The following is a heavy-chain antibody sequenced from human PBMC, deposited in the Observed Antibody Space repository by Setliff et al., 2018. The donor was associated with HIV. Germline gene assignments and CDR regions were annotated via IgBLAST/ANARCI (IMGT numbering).Heavy chain of an antibody. CDR1: GFTFSSYA. D-gene: IGHD6-19*01. V-gene: IGHV3-21*01. J-gene: IGHJ4*02. CDR3: ARDEVPGVAVAGTNLL. Sequence: GVSLRLSCAVSGFTFSSYAMNWVRRAPGKGLGWVSSISSSSTYIDYVVSVKGRFTISRDYAKNSLFLQMNSLRVEDTAVYYCARDEVPGVAVAGTNLLWGQGTLVTVSS. CDR2: ISSSSTYI.